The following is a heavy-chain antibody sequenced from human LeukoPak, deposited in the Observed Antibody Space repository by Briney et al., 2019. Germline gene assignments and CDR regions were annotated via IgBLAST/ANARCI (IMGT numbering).Heavy chain of an antibody. CDR2: IYYSGST. V-gene: IGHV4-39*07. Sequence: PSETLSLTCTVSGGSISSSSYYWGWIRQPPGKGLEWIGSIYYSGSTYYNPSLKSRVTISVDTSKNQFSLKLSSVTAADTAVYYCARIFHVPAADYYYYYYMDVWGKGTTVTVSS. D-gene: IGHD2-2*01. CDR1: GGSISSSSYY. J-gene: IGHJ6*03. CDR3: ARIFHVPAADYYYYYYMDV.